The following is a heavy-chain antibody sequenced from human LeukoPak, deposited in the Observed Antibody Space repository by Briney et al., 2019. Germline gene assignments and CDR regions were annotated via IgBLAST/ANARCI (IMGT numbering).Heavy chain of an antibody. CDR3: ARAYTEGSSWYDY. CDR2: ISGSGGST. D-gene: IGHD6-13*01. Sequence: PGGSLRLSCAVSGFTFSTYAMNWVRQAPGKGLEWVSVISGSGGSTYYADSVKGRFTISRDNSKNTLYLQMNSLRAEDTALYSCARAYTEGSSWYDYWGQGTLVTVSS. J-gene: IGHJ4*02. V-gene: IGHV3-23*01. CDR1: GFTFSTYA.